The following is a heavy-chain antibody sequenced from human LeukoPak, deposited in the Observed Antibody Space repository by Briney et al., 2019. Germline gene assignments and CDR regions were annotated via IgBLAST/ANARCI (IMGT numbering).Heavy chain of an antibody. CDR1: GFTFSTSA. Sequence: GGSLRLSCEASGFTFSTSAMGWVRQAPGKGLEWVSSIKGGGGDPFYADSVKGRFTISRDNSKNTLFLQLNSLRADDSAVYYCAKGGHDFNPFYWWGQGTLVTVSS. D-gene: IGHD2-21*02. CDR2: IKGGGGDP. J-gene: IGHJ4*02. CDR3: AKGGHDFNPFYW. V-gene: IGHV3-23*01.